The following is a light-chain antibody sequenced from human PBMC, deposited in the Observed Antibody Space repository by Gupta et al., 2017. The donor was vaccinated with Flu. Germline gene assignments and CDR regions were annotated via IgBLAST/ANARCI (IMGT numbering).Light chain of an antibody. CDR3: QTVNRYPLT. CDR1: QGISNY. V-gene: IGKV1-9*01. J-gene: IGKJ4*01. CDR2: AAS. Sequence: PAFMSASVGDRVTITCRASQGISNYLAWYQQKPGKPPNLLIYAASTLQRGVPSRFSGSGAGPDFTLTISSLQPEDFATYYCQTVNRYPLTFGSGTKVEIK.